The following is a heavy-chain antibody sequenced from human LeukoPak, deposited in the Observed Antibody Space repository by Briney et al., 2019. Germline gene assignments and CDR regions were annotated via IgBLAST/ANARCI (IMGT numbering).Heavy chain of an antibody. CDR2: INHSGST. D-gene: IGHD2-2*01. J-gene: IGHJ5*02. CDR1: GGSFSGYY. Sequence: SETLSLTCAVYGGSFSGYYWSWIRQPPGKGLEWIGEINHSGSTNYNPSLKSRVTISVDTSKNQFSLKLSSVTAADTAVYYCARRTIVVVPAASNWFDPWGQGTLVTVSP. V-gene: IGHV4-34*01. CDR3: ARRTIVVVPAASNWFDP.